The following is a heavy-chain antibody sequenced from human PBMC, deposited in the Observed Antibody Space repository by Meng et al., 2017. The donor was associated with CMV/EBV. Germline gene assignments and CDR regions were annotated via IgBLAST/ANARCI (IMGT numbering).Heavy chain of an antibody. CDR2: ISYDGSNK. V-gene: IGHV3-30*04. CDR1: SSA. Sequence: SSAMHWVSQAPGKGLEWVAVISYDGSNKYYADAVKGRFTISRDNSKNTLYLKMNSLRAEDTAVYYCAREGVRGDIVVVPAAISWFDPWGQGTLVTVSS. D-gene: IGHD2-2*02. J-gene: IGHJ5*02. CDR3: AREGVRGDIVVVPAAISWFDP.